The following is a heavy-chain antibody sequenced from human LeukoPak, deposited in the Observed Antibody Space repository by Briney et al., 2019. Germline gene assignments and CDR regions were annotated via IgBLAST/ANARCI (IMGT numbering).Heavy chain of an antibody. CDR3: ATETATTITTTGSYY. J-gene: IGHJ4*02. V-gene: IGHV3-23*01. D-gene: IGHD4-11*01. Sequence: PGGSLRLSCAASGLTFSNYAMSWVRQAPGKGLEWVSTITSSGTLTFYTDSVKGRFTISRDNYKDTLYLQMNSLRAEDTALYYCATETATTITTTGSYYWGQGTLVTV. CDR1: GLTFSNYA. CDR2: ITSSGTLT.